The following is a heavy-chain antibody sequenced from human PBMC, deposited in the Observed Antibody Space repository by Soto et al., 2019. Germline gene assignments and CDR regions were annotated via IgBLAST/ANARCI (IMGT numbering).Heavy chain of an antibody. J-gene: IGHJ4*02. Sequence: SGPTLVNPTQTLTLTCNFSGFSLSTSGMCVSWIRQPPGKALEWLALIDWDDDKYYSTSLKTRLTVSKDTSKNQVVLTMTNMDPVDTATYYCARHRGGSVASTWTWYYFDYWGQGALVTVSS. V-gene: IGHV2-70*01. CDR3: ARHRGGSVASTWTWYYFDY. CDR1: GFSLSTSGMC. D-gene: IGHD6-19*01. CDR2: IDWDDDK.